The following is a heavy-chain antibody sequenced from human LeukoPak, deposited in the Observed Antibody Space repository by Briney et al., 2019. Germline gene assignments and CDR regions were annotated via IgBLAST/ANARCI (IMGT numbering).Heavy chain of an antibody. J-gene: IGHJ4*02. V-gene: IGHV3-30*02. Sequence: GGSLRLSCAASGSTFSSYGMHWVRQAPGKGLEWVAFIRYDGSNKYYADSVKGRFTISRDNSKNTLYLQMNSLRAEDTAVYYCAKVRLEWLLEGAFDYWGQGTLVTVSS. CDR1: GSTFSSYG. CDR2: IRYDGSNK. CDR3: AKVRLEWLLEGAFDY. D-gene: IGHD3-3*01.